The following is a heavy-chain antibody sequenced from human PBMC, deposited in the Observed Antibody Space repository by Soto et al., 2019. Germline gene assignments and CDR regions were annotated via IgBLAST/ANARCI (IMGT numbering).Heavy chain of an antibody. J-gene: IGHJ3*01. V-gene: IGHV3-74*01. Sequence: DVQLVESGGGSVQPGGSLSLSCAATGFTFSYYWMHWVRQAPGKGLVWVSRIHSDGSSTTDADSVKGRFTISRDNAKNTLYFEMNSLRAEGTAVYYCARGQWGAFDLWGQGTMVNVAS. CDR2: IHSDGSST. CDR1: GFTFSYYW. D-gene: IGHD1-26*01. CDR3: ARGQWGAFDL.